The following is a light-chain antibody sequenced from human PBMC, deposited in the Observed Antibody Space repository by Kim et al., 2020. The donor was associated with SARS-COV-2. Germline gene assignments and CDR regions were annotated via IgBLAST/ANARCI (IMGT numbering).Light chain of an antibody. CDR3: ETWDSYTRV. V-gene: IGLV4-60*03. CDR2: LEGSGDY. Sequence: SSVKLTCTLSSGHTTYIVTWHQQQPGKAPRYLMKLEGSGDYRKGSGVSVRFSGSSSGANRYLTISNVQSDDEAHYYCETWDSYTRVFGGGTQLTVL. J-gene: IGLJ3*02. CDR1: SGHTTYI.